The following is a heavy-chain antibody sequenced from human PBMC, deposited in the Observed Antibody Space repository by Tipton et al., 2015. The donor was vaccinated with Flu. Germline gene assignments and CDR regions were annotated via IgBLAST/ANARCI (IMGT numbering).Heavy chain of an antibody. J-gene: IGHJ4*02. Sequence: LRLSCTVSGGFVSSYFWTWIRQAPGKGLEWIGYVHYSGSSNYSPSLKSRVTISLDASKNQFSLKLTSVTAADTAVYFCARGEGYKWELHWGQGALVTVSS. D-gene: IGHD1-7*01. CDR2: VHYSGSS. CDR3: ARGEGYKWELH. V-gene: IGHV4-59*02. CDR1: GGFVSSYF.